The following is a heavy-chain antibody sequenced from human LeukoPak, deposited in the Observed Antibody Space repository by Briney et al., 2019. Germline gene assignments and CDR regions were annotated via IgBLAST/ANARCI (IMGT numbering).Heavy chain of an antibody. J-gene: IGHJ4*02. CDR1: GYTFTRYG. Sequence: ASVKVSCKASGYTFTRYGISWGRQAPGQGLEWMGWIRAENGNTNYAQQLVGRVNITTETYTSTAYMEQRSERCEDTGVYYCARDQGIRSGWPFDYWGQGTLVTVSS. CDR2: IRAENGNT. CDR3: ARDQGIRSGWPFDY. D-gene: IGHD3-3*02. V-gene: IGHV1-18*01.